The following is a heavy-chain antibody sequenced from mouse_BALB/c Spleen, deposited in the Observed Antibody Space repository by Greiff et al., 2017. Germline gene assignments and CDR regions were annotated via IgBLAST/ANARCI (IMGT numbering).Heavy chain of an antibody. Sequence: EVQGVESGGGLVKPGGSLKLSCAASGFTFSSYAMSWVRQTPEKRLEWVASISSGGSTYYPDSVKGRFTISRDNARNILYLQMSSLRSEDTAMYYCARGRGNYGWFAYWGQGTLVTVSA. D-gene: IGHD2-1*01. CDR3: ARGRGNYGWFAY. CDR2: ISSGGST. CDR1: GFTFSSYA. J-gene: IGHJ3*01. V-gene: IGHV5-6-5*01.